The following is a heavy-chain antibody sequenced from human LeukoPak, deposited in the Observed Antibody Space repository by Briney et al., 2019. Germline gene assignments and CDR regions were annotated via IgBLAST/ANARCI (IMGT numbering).Heavy chain of an antibody. CDR1: GFTFSSYA. J-gene: IGHJ4*02. D-gene: IGHD7-27*01. CDR2: IKQDGSEK. CDR3: ARDDNWGWGH. V-gene: IGHV3-7*01. Sequence: GGSLRLSCAASGFTFSSYAMSWVRQAPGKGPEWLANIKQDGSEKYYVDSVKGRFTISRDNAKNSLYLQMNSLRDEDTAVYYCARDDNWGWGHWGQGTLVSVSS.